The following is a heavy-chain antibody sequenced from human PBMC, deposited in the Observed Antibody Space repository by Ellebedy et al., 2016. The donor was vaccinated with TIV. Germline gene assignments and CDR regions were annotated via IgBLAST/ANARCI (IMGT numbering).Heavy chain of an antibody. CDR2: IWYDGSNK. CDR3: ASGLGYCSGGSCYPLDY. CDR1: GFTFSSYG. D-gene: IGHD2-15*01. J-gene: IGHJ4*02. V-gene: IGHV3-33*08. Sequence: PGGSLRLSCAASGFTFSSYGMHWVRQAPGKGLEWVAVIWYDGSNKYYADSVKGRFTISRDNSKNTLYLQMNSLRAEDTAVYYCASGLGYCSGGSCYPLDYWGQGTLVTVSS.